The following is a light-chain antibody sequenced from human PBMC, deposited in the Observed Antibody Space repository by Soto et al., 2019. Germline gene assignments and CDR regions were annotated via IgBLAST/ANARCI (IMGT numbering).Light chain of an antibody. CDR1: SGDVGYLNY. V-gene: IGLV2-14*01. CDR2: EDN. CDR3: TSYTTTATWV. Sequence: QSALTQPASVSGLPGQSITISCTGTSGDVGYLNYVSWYQQHPGKAPKVIIYEDNNRPSGVSNRFSGSKSGDTASLTISGLHAEDEGDYYCTSYTTTATWVFGGGTKVTVL. J-gene: IGLJ3*02.